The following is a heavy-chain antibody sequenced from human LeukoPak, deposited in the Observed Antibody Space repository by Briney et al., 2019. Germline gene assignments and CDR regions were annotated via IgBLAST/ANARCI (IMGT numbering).Heavy chain of an antibody. D-gene: IGHD3-3*01. CDR1: GGSFSGYY. V-gene: IGHV4-59*13. J-gene: IGHJ3*02. CDR2: MCFSGST. Sequence: PSEPLSLTCAVYGGSFSGYYWSWIRQPPGKGLEWIGYMCFSGSTNYNPSLTSRVTISLDQYKHQCSLKLSSVTAADTAVYYCVGRGDVWSGYVFDIWGQGTMVTVSS. CDR3: VGRGDVWSGYVFDI.